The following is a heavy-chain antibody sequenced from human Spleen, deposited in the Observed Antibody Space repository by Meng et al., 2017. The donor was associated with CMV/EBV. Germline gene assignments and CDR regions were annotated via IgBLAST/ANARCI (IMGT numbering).Heavy chain of an antibody. CDR3: ARGRSWVSSGYYSPHNWFDP. J-gene: IGHJ5*02. Sequence: QRHLQEAGPGLVKPSETLSLTCTGSGGSISSSSYYWSWIRQPPGKGLEWIGEINHSGSTNYNPSLKSRVTMSVDTSKNQFSLKLSSVTAADTAVYYCARGRSWVSSGYYSPHNWFDPWGQGTLVTVSS. CDR2: INHSGST. CDR1: GGSISSSSYY. V-gene: IGHV4-39*07. D-gene: IGHD3-22*01.